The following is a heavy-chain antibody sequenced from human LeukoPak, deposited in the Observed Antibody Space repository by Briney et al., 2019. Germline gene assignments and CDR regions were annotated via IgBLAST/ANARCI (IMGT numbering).Heavy chain of an antibody. CDR3: AREEVVRGVIIKSLDY. J-gene: IGHJ4*02. CDR1: GFTFSNYW. CDR2: IKSDGSRT. V-gene: IGHV3-74*01. D-gene: IGHD3-10*01. Sequence: TGGSLRLSCAASGFTFSNYWMHWVRQAPGKGLVWVSRIKSDGSRTDYADSVKGRFTISRDNAKNTLYLQMNSLRAEDTAVYYCAREEVVRGVIIKSLDYWGQGTLVTVSS.